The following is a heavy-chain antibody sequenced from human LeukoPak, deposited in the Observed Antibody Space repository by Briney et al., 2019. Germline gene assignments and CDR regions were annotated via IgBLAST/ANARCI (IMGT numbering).Heavy chain of an antibody. CDR3: ARENGYGVSDR. CDR1: GGSISSGDFY. D-gene: IGHD4-17*01. V-gene: IGHV4-30-4*01. J-gene: IGHJ5*02. CDR2: IYYSGST. Sequence: SQTLSLTCTVSGGSISSGDFYWSWIRQPPGKGLEWIGYIYYSGSTYYNPSLKSRLTISVDTSKNQFSLDLSSVTAADTAVYFCARENGYGVSDRWGQGTLVAVSS.